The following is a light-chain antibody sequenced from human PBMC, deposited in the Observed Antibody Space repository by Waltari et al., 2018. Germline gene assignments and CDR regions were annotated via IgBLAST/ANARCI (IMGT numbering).Light chain of an antibody. Sequence: QSALTQPPSVSGSPGQSVTISCTGTSSDICPYKIVSWYQQPPRPAPKLIIFEVTNRPSGGPDRFSGSQCGYTASLTIPGLRAEDEAHYYCAAWTDTSKIVFGGGTRVTVL. J-gene: IGLJ2*01. CDR3: AAWTDTSKIV. CDR2: EVT. V-gene: IGLV2-18*02. CDR1: SSDICPYKI.